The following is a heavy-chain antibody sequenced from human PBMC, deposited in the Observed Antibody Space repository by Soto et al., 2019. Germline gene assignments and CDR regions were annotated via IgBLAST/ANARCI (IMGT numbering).Heavy chain of an antibody. D-gene: IGHD2-21*02. CDR2: ISYDGSNK. CDR1: GFTFSSYG. J-gene: IGHJ2*01. V-gene: IGHV3-30*18. CDR3: AKDSTVVVTAIGSWYFDL. Sequence: VQLVESGGGVVQPGRSLRLSCAASGFTFSSYGMHWVRQAPGKGLEWVAVISYDGSNKYYADSVKGRFTISRDNSKNTLYLQMNSLRAEDTAVYYCAKDSTVVVTAIGSWYFDLWGRGTLVTVSS.